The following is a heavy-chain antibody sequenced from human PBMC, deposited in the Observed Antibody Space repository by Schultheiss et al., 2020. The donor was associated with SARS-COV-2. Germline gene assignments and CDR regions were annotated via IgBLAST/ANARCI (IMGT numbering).Heavy chain of an antibody. Sequence: SVKVSCKASGGTFINYAISWVRQAPGQGLEWMGGIIPIFGTANYAQKFQGRVTITADESTSTAYMELSSLRSEDTAVYYCARQSIFGVLITEYYFDYWGQGTLVTVSS. J-gene: IGHJ4*02. CDR1: GGTFINYA. CDR3: ARQSIFGVLITEYYFDY. D-gene: IGHD3-3*01. CDR2: IIPIFGTA. V-gene: IGHV1-69*13.